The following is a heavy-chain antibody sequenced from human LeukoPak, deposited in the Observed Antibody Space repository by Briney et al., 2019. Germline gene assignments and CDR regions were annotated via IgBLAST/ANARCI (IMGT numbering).Heavy chain of an antibody. V-gene: IGHV1-18*01. D-gene: IGHD6-13*01. Sequence: ASVKVSCKTSGYTFSNFGINWVRQAPGQGLEWMGWISAYNGNTNYAQKLQGRVTMTTDTSTSTAYMELRSLRSDDTAVYYCAREGGSSWYDYYYYYGMDVWGQGTTVTVSS. CDR3: AREGGSSWYDYYYYYGMDV. CDR1: GYTFSNFG. J-gene: IGHJ6*02. CDR2: ISAYNGNT.